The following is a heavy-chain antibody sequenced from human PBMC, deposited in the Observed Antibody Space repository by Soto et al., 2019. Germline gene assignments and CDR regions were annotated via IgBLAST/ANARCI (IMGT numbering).Heavy chain of an antibody. CDR3: AKVGSIYGSGSRPFDY. CDR1: GFTFSSYG. J-gene: IGHJ4*02. Sequence: PGGSLRLSCAASGFTFSSYGMHWVRQAPGKGLEWVAVISYDGSNKYYADSVKGRFTISRDNSKNTLYLQMNSLRAEDTAVYYCAKVGSIYGSGSRPFDYWGQGTLVTVSS. D-gene: IGHD3-10*01. CDR2: ISYDGSNK. V-gene: IGHV3-30*18.